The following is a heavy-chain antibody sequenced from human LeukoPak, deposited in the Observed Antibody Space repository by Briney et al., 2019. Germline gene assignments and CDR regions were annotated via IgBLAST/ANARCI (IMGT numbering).Heavy chain of an antibody. CDR1: GFTFSSYW. D-gene: IGHD6-13*01. CDR3: ARPPRAAGRLTFDY. V-gene: IGHV3-7*01. Sequence: GGSLRLSCAASGFTFSSYWMSWVRQAPGEGLEWVANIKQDGSEKYYVDSVKGRFTISRDNAKNSLYLQMNSLRAEDTAVYYCARPPRAAGRLTFDYWGQGTLVTVSS. J-gene: IGHJ4*02. CDR2: IKQDGSEK.